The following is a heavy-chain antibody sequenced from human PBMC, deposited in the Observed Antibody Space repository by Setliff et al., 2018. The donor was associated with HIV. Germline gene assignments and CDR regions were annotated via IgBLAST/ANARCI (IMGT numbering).Heavy chain of an antibody. V-gene: IGHV5-51*01. CDR1: GYTFTNYW. D-gene: IGHD6-19*01. CDR3: VRHRSAVAGTRIGYCYYMDV. CDR2: IYPGDSDI. Sequence: PGESLTISCEASGYTFTNYWIGWVRQMPGKGLEWMGIIYPGDSDIIYSPSFQGQVTISADKSITTAYLQWGSLKASDTAIYYCVRHRSAVAGTRIGYCYYMDVWGKGTTVTVSS. J-gene: IGHJ6*03.